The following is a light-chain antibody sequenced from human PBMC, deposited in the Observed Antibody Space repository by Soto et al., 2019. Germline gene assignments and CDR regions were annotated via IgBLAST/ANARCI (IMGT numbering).Light chain of an antibody. J-gene: IGKJ4*01. V-gene: IGKV3-11*01. Sequence: EIMMTQSPATLSVSPGERATTYCRASQRVNTNLAWYQQKPGQAPRLLIYDASNRATGIPARFSGSGSGTDFTLTISSLEPEDFAVYYCQQRSNWPLTFGGGTKV. CDR1: QRVNTN. CDR2: DAS. CDR3: QQRSNWPLT.